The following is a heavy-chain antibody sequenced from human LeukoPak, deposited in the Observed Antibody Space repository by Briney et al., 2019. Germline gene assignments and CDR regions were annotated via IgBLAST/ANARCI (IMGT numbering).Heavy chain of an antibody. J-gene: IGHJ6*03. V-gene: IGHV4-30-4*08. CDR2: IYYSGST. Sequence: SETLSLTCTVSGGSISSGDYYWSWIRQPPGKGLEWIGYIYYSGSTYHNPSLKSRVTISVDTSKNQFSLKLSSVTAADTAVYYCARVPAAIYYYYYMDVWGKGTTVTVSS. D-gene: IGHD2-2*01. CDR3: ARVPAAIYYYYYMDV. CDR1: GGSISSGDYY.